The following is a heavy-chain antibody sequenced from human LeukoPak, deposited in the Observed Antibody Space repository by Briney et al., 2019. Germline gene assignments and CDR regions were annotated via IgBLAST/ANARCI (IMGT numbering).Heavy chain of an antibody. CDR1: GFTVSSNY. CDR3: ARVDPKAPGDYS. CDR2: INSDGSST. V-gene: IGHV3-74*01. D-gene: IGHD2-2*03. Sequence: GGSLRLSCAVSGFTVSSNYMSWVRQAPGKGLVWVSRINSDGSSTKYADSVKGRFTISRDNAKNTLYVQMNNLRAEDTAVYYCARVDPKAPGDYSWGRGTLVTVSS. J-gene: IGHJ4*02.